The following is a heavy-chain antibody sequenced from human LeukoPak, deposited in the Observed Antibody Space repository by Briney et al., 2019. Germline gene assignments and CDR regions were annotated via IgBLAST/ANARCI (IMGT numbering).Heavy chain of an antibody. D-gene: IGHD3-10*01. V-gene: IGHV3-21*06. CDR2: ISTGPAYT. J-gene: IGHJ3*02. CDR3: ATESPNTGGAFDI. Sequence: GGSLRLSCEASGFTFSNLNFNWIRQAPGRGLEWVSSISTGPAYTYYSASVRGRSTLSRDNAKNSIYLQMNDLRAEDMALYFCATESPNTGGAFDIWGQGTMVTVSS. CDR1: GFTFSNLN.